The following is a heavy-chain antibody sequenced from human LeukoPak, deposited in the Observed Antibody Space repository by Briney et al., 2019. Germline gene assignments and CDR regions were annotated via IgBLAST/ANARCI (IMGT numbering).Heavy chain of an antibody. CDR1: GGSFSGYY. CDR3: ARGAPYDILTGYYIYYYYYGMDV. J-gene: IGHJ6*02. V-gene: IGHV4-34*01. CDR2: INHSGST. Sequence: SETLSLTCAVYGGSFSGYYWSWIRQPPGKGLEWIGEINHSGSTNYNPSLKSRVTISVDTSKNQISLKLSSVTAADTAVYYCARGAPYDILTGYYIYYYYYGMDVWGQGTTVTVSS. D-gene: IGHD3-9*01.